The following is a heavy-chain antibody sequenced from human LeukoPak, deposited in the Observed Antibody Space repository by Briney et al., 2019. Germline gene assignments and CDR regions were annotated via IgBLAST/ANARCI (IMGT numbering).Heavy chain of an antibody. CDR3: ARVLRGLYNLGD. J-gene: IGHJ4*02. V-gene: IGHV3-48*02. D-gene: IGHD3-10*01. CDR2: ISSSSDLM. CDR1: GFSLSISG. Sequence: GGSLSLSCDASGFSLSISGMNWVRQAPGKGLEWVSYISSSSDLMSYVASVKGRFTVSRDNAKNSLFLQMNSLRDEDTAVYYCARVLRGLYNLGDWGQGTLVTVSS.